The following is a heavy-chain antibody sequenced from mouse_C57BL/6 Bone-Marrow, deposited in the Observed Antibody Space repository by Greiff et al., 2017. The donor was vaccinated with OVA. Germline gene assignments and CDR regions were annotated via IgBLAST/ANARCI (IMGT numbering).Heavy chain of an antibody. CDR2: IRNKANNHAT. J-gene: IGHJ3*01. CDR3: SSLYYDYDGPFAY. V-gene: IGHV6-6*01. Sequence: EVQRVESGGGLVQPGGSMKLSCAASGFTFSDAWMDWVRQSPEKGLEWVAEIRNKANNHATYYAESMKGRFTISRDDSKSSVYLQMNSLRAEDTGIYYCSSLYYDYDGPFAYWGQGTLVTVSA. CDR1: GFTFSDAW. D-gene: IGHD2-4*01.